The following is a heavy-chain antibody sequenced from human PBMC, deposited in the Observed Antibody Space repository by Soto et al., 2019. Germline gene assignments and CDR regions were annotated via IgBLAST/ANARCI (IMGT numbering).Heavy chain of an antibody. V-gene: IGHV4-38-2*01. J-gene: IGHJ4*02. D-gene: IGHD3-22*01. CDR1: SYSISSGYY. CDR3: ARVGFYDSSGYIDY. CDR2: IYHSGST. Sequence: ASETLSLTCAVSSYSISSGYYWGWIRQPPGKGLEWIGSIYHSGSTYYNPSLKSRVTISVDTSKNQFSLKLSSVTAADTAVYFCARVGFYDSSGYIDYWGRGTRVTVSS.